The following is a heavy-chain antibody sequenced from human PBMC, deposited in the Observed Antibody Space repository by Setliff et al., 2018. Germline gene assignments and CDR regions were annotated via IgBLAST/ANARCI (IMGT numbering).Heavy chain of an antibody. V-gene: IGHV3-7*03. Sequence: GGSLRLSCAASGFTFNNFWMSWVRQAPGKGLEWVANIMQDGGAQYYLDSVKGRFTVSRDSSNNTLYLHMSSLRAEDTAVYFCARIFLYGTSWYFDNWGQGTLVTVSS. CDR3: ARIFLYGTSWYFDN. CDR1: GFTFNNFW. J-gene: IGHJ4*02. D-gene: IGHD3-3*01. CDR2: IMQDGGAQ.